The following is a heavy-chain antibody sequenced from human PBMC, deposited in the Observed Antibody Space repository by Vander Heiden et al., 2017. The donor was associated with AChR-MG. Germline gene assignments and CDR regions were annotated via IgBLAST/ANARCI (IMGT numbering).Heavy chain of an antibody. D-gene: IGHD3-10*01. CDR1: GFTFSSYA. V-gene: IGHV3-23*01. J-gene: IGHJ4*02. Sequence: EVQLLESGGGLVQPGGSLRLSCAASGFTFSSYAMSWVRQAPGKGLEWVSAISGSGGSTYYADAVKGRFTISRDNSKNTMYLQMKRMRAEDTAVYYCAKASDSGGYYFDYWGQGTLVTVSS. CDR3: AKASDSGGYYFDY. CDR2: ISGSGGST.